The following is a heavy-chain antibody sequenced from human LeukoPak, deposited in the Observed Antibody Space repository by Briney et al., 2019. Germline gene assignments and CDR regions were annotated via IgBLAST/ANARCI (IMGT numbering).Heavy chain of an antibody. V-gene: IGHV3-23*01. Sequence: SGGSLRLSCAASGFTFSSFAMSWVRQAPGKGLEWDSTISGSGGTTNYADSVKGRFTFSRDNSKKMVYLQMNSLRVEDTAVYYCAKDLPDYGDYIEGYWGQGTLVTVSS. J-gene: IGHJ4*02. D-gene: IGHD4-17*01. CDR2: ISGSGGTT. CDR1: GFTFSSFA. CDR3: AKDLPDYGDYIEGY.